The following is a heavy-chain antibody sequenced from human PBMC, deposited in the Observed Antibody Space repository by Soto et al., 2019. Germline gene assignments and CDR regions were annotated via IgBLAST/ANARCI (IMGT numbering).Heavy chain of an antibody. D-gene: IGHD3-22*01. CDR1: GGSISRSSYY. V-gene: IGHV4-39*01. Sequence: SETRSLTCTGSGGSISRSSYYWGWIRQPPGKWLEWIGSIYYSGSTYYNPSLKSRVTISVDTSKNQFSLKLSSVTAADPAVYYCARHKGSPNYYDSSGYYSWFDPWGQGTLVT. CDR2: IYYSGST. J-gene: IGHJ5*02. CDR3: ARHKGSPNYYDSSGYYSWFDP.